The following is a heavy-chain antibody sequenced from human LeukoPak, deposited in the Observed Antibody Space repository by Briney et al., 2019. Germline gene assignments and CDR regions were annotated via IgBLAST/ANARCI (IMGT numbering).Heavy chain of an antibody. CDR1: GFTFSNYG. V-gene: IGHV3-30*02. CDR3: AKDRAIAAVGTGPLNY. CDR2: IRYDGNNK. Sequence: GGSLRLSCGASGFTFSNYGMLWVRQAPGKGLDWVAFIRYDGNNKLYADSVKGRFTISRDNSKNTLYLQMNSLRVEDTAVYYCAKDRAIAAVGTGPLNYWGQGTLVIVSS. J-gene: IGHJ4*02. D-gene: IGHD6-13*01.